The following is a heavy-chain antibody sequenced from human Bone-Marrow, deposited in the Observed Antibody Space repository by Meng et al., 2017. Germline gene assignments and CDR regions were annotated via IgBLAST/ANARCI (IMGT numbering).Heavy chain of an antibody. Sequence: SETLSLTCTVSGDSISNYYWSWIRQPAGKALEWIGRIYTTGSTNYNPSLKRRVTMSIDTSKDQFSLKLTSVTAADTAVYYCAVGGYSGYDVYDYWGQGTLVTVSS. J-gene: IGHJ4*02. CDR1: GDSISNYY. D-gene: IGHD5-12*01. V-gene: IGHV4-4*07. CDR3: AVGGYSGYDVYDY. CDR2: IYTTGST.